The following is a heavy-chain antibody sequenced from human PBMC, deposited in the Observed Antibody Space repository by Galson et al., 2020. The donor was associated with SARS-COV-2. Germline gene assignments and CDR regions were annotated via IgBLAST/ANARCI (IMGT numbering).Heavy chain of an antibody. J-gene: IGHJ4*02. CDR2: IDRSGVS. D-gene: IGHD2-8*01. CDR1: GVSISSSSQY. V-gene: IGHV4-39*07. Sequence: SETLSLTCTVSGVSISSSSQYWGWIRQPPGKGLEWIGSIDRSGVSYYSPSLKSRVTISLDTSKNQFSMSLRSVTAADTAVYYCARVSWHLCTGTIPGLEFDYWGLGTLATVSS. CDR3: ARVSWHLCTGTIPGLEFDY.